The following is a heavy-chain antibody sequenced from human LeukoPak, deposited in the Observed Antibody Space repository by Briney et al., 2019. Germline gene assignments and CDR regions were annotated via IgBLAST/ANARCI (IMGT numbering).Heavy chain of an antibody. J-gene: IGHJ4*02. V-gene: IGHV3-23*01. CDR2: ISGSGGST. D-gene: IGHD3-10*01. CDR3: AKDITMVRGVFDY. Sequence: GGSLRLSCAASGFTFSSYAMSWVRQAPGKGLEWVSAISGSGGSTYYADSVKGRFTISRDSSKNTLYLQMNSLRAEDTAVYYCAKDITMVRGVFDYWGQGTLVTVSS. CDR1: GFTFSSYA.